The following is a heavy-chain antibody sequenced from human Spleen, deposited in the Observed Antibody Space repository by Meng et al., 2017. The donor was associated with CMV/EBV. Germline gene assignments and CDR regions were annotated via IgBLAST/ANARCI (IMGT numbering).Heavy chain of an antibody. J-gene: IGHJ4*02. V-gene: IGHV3-43*01. CDR1: GFPFDDYS. CDR3: AKDLYELGPFDS. D-gene: IGHD7-27*01. CDR2: ITWDSFST. Sequence: GESLKISCTASGFPFDDYSMHWVRQAPGKGLEWVSLITWDSFSTYYADSVKGRFTISRDNNKNSLYLQMNSLRTEDTALYYCAKDLYELGPFDSWGQGTLVTVS.